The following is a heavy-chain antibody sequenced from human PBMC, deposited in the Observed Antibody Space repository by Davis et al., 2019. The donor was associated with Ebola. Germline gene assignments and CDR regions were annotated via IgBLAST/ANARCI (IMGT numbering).Heavy chain of an antibody. V-gene: IGHV1-46*01. J-gene: IGHJ4*02. CDR3: ARERSIAFDY. Sequence: ASVKVSCKASGYTFTSYYMHWVRQAPGQGLEWMGIINPSGGSTSYAQKFQGRVTITRDTSASTAYMELSSLRSEDTAVYYCARERSIAFDYWGQGTLVTVSS. D-gene: IGHD2-15*01. CDR1: GYTFTSYY. CDR2: INPSGGST.